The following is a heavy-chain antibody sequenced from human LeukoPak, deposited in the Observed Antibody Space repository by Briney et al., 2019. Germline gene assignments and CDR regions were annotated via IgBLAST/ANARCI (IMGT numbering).Heavy chain of an antibody. CDR1: GFTFSNFW. CDR2: IKEDGSAT. D-gene: IGHD3-9*01. CDR3: ARAGMTGTPDY. Sequence: PGGSLRLSCEVSGFTFSNFWMTWVRQAPGKGLEWAANIKEDGSATYYVDSVKGRFTLSRDNARNVLYLQMKYVGVDDTAVYYCARAGMTGTPDYWGQGTLVTVSS. J-gene: IGHJ4*02. V-gene: IGHV3-7*01.